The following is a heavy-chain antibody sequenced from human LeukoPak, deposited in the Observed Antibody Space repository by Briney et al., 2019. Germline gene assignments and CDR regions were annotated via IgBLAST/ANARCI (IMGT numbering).Heavy chain of an antibody. V-gene: IGHV3-23*01. CDR3: AKGRYFDWLLPMGGFDY. D-gene: IGHD3-9*01. Sequence: PGGSLRLSCAASGFTFSSYAMSWVRQAPGKGLEWVSAISGSGGSTYYADSVKGRFTISRDNSKNTLYLQMNSLRAEDTAVYYCAKGRYFDWLLPMGGFDYWGQGALVTVSS. CDR1: GFTFSSYA. CDR2: ISGSGGST. J-gene: IGHJ4*02.